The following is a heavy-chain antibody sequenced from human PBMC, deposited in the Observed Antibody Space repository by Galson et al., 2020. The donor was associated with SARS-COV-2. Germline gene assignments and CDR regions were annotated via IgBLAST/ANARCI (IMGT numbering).Heavy chain of an antibody. Sequence: ASETLSLTCTVSGGSISSSTYHWGWSRPPQGKGLEWIGTIYYSGSTYYNPSLESRVTISVDTSKNQFSLRLNSVTAADTAVYYCARAQLNSQRGWYQTSWFHPWGQGTLVTVSS. J-gene: IGHJ5*02. CDR1: GGSISSSTYH. D-gene: IGHD6-19*01. CDR3: ARAQLNSQRGWYQTSWFHP. CDR2: IYYSGST. V-gene: IGHV4-39*07.